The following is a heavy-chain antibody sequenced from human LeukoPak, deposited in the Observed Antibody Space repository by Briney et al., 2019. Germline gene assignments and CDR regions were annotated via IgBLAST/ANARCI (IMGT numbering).Heavy chain of an antibody. CDR3: ARPSRSDFWSGSFDY. J-gene: IGHJ4*02. CDR2: IFPGDSGT. Sequence: AGALQISCWGAGYFFISYWIGWVRHLAGENLEWMGIIFPGDSGTRYSPSFQGQVTISADKSISTAYLQWSSLKASDTAMYYCARPSRSDFWSGSFDYWGQGTLVTVSS. D-gene: IGHD3-3*01. V-gene: IGHV5-51*01. CDR1: GYFFISYW.